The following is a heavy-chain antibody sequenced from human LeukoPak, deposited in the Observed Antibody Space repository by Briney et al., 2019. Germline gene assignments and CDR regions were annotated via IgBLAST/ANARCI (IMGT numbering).Heavy chain of an antibody. V-gene: IGHV1-18*01. CDR3: ARDESRGPYYFDN. Sequence: ASVKVSCKASGYTFSSYGISWVRQVPGQGLGWMGWISAYNGNRNYAQNLQGRVTMTTDTSTGTAYMELRTLRSDDTAVYYCARDESRGPYYFDNWGQGTLVTVSS. J-gene: IGHJ4*02. CDR2: ISAYNGNR. CDR1: GYTFSSYG.